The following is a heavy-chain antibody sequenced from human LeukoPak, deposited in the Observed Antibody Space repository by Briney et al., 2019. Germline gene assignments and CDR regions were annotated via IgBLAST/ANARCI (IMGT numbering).Heavy chain of an antibody. Sequence: PSETLSLTCTVSGGSISSSSYYWGWIRQPPGKGLGWIGSIYYSGSTYYNPSLKSRVTISVDTSKNQFSLKLSSVTAADTAVYYCARWGAFDRGFDYWGQGTLVTVSS. CDR1: GGSISSSSYY. D-gene: IGHD3-16*01. V-gene: IGHV4-39*07. CDR2: IYYSGST. CDR3: ARWGAFDRGFDY. J-gene: IGHJ4*02.